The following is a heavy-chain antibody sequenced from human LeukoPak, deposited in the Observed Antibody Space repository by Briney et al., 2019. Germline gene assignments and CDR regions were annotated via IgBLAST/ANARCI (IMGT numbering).Heavy chain of an antibody. CDR3: AKGPYYYDSSGYYYTFWY. Sequence: PGGSLRLSCAASGFTFEDYAMHWVRQAPGKGLEWVSGISWNSGSIGYADSVKGRFTISRDNAKNSLYLQMNSLRAEDTALYYCAKGPYYYDSSGYYYTFWYWGQGTLVTVSS. CDR2: ISWNSGSI. V-gene: IGHV3-9*01. D-gene: IGHD3-22*01. CDR1: GFTFEDYA. J-gene: IGHJ4*02.